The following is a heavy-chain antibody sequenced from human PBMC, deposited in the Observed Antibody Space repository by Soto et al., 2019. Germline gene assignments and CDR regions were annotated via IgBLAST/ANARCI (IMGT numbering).Heavy chain of an antibody. J-gene: IGHJ6*02. CDR3: TCGKTFNSAGCDS. V-gene: IGHV1-8*01. Sequence: GASVKVSCKASGYIFSDYDIHWMRQASGQGPEWMGWRNGESRVTFAPQRYRGKSNITCDANITTDYIEVSSLTAHTAAIYYCTCGKTFNSAGCDSWGQGTTVTVSS. D-gene: IGHD2-21*02. CDR2: RNGESRVT. CDR1: GYIFSDYD.